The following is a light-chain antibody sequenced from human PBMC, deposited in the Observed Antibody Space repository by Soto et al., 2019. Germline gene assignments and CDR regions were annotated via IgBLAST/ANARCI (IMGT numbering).Light chain of an antibody. CDR3: SSFASGRPYV. Sequence: QSALTQPASVSGSPGQSITISCTGTSSDIGGYNYVSWYQQHPGKGPKLMIYEVRNRPSGISNRFSASKSGNTASLTISGLQAEDEAHYYCSSFASGRPYVFGTGTKVTVL. J-gene: IGLJ1*01. CDR2: EVR. CDR1: SSDIGGYNY. V-gene: IGLV2-14*01.